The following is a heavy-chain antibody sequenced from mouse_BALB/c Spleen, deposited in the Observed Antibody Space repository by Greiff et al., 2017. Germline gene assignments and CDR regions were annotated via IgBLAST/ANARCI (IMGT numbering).Heavy chain of an antibody. CDR3: ARGYDGAMDY. CDR1: GYAFSSSW. J-gene: IGHJ4*01. Sequence: QVQLQQSGPELVKPGASVKISCKASGYAFSSSWMNWVKQRPGQGLEWIGRIYPGDGDTNYNGKFKGKATLTADKSSSTAYMQLSSLTSVDSAVYFCARGYDGAMDYWGQGTSVTVSS. CDR2: IYPGDGDT. V-gene: IGHV1-82*01. D-gene: IGHD2-2*01.